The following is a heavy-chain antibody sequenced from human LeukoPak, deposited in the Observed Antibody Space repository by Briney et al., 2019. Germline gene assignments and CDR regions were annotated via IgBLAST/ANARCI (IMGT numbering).Heavy chain of an antibody. J-gene: IGHJ5*02. Sequence: GGSLRLSCAASGFTFSDYYMSWIRQAPGKGLEWVSYISSSGSTIYYADSLEGRFTISKDNAKNSLYLQMNSLRAEDTAVYYCARVLREWLLFGWFDPWGQGTLVTVSS. CDR2: ISSSGSTI. CDR1: GFTFSDYY. V-gene: IGHV3-11*01. CDR3: ARVLREWLLFGWFDP. D-gene: IGHD3-3*01.